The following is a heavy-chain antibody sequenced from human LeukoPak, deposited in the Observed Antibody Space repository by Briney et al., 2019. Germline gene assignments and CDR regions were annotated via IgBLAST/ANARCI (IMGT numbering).Heavy chain of an antibody. CDR3: ARRINRTTKRYYFDY. J-gene: IGHJ4*02. D-gene: IGHD2/OR15-2a*01. CDR1: GGSISSGSYY. Sequence: PSETLSLTCTVSGGSISSGSYYWSWIRQPAGKGLEWIGRIYTSGSTNYNPSLKSRVTISVDTSKNQFSLKLSSVTAAGTAVYYCARRINRTTKRYYFDYWGQGTLVTVSS. V-gene: IGHV4-61*02. CDR2: IYTSGST.